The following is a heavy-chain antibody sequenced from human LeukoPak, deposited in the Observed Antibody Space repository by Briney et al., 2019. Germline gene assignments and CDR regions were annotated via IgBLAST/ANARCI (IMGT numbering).Heavy chain of an antibody. V-gene: IGHV1-69*13. CDR2: IIPIFGTA. D-gene: IGHD3-22*01. CDR3: ATHNYDSSGYYPLDDAFDI. Sequence: GASVKVSCKASGGTFSSYAISWVRQAPGQGLEWMGGIIPIFGTANYAQKFQGRVTITADGSTSTAYMELSSLRSEDTAVYYCATHNYDSSGYYPLDDAFDIWGQGTMVTVSS. J-gene: IGHJ3*02. CDR1: GGTFSSYA.